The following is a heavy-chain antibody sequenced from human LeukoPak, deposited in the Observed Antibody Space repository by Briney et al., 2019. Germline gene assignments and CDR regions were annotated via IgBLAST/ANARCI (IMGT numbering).Heavy chain of an antibody. CDR2: ISGSGAGT. Sequence: GGSLRLSCAASGFTFSSYAMSWVRQAPGKGLEWVSAISGSGAGTYYADSVKGRFTISRDTSKNTLSLQMNSLRTEDTAVYYCAKFPPWYSSSWYVDSWGQGTLVTVSS. CDR3: AKFPPWYSSSWYVDS. V-gene: IGHV3-23*01. CDR1: GFTFSSYA. D-gene: IGHD6-13*01. J-gene: IGHJ4*02.